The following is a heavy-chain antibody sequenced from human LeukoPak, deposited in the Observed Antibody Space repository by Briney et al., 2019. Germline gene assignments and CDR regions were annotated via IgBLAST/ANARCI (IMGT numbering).Heavy chain of an antibody. CDR2: IYYSGST. J-gene: IGHJ4*02. CDR3: ARVEMAYGNDRLPDY. D-gene: IGHD5-24*01. CDR1: GGSISSYY. Sequence: SETLSLTCTVSGGSISSYYWSWIRQPPGEGLEWIGYIYYSGSTNYNPSLKSRVTISVDTSKNQFSLKLSSVTAADTAVYYCARVEMAYGNDRLPDYWGQGTLVTVSS. V-gene: IGHV4-59*01.